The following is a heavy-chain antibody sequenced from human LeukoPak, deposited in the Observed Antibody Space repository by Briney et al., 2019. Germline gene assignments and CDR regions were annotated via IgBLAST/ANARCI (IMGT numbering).Heavy chain of an antibody. V-gene: IGHV1-69*05. CDR2: IIPIFGTA. Sequence: SVKVSCKASGGTFSSYAISWVRQAPGQGLEWMGRIIPIFGTANYAQKFQGRVTITTDESTSTAYMELSSLRSEDTAVYYCARDFGIAAAGIDYWGQGTLVTISS. D-gene: IGHD6-13*01. CDR1: GGTFSSYA. J-gene: IGHJ4*02. CDR3: ARDFGIAAAGIDY.